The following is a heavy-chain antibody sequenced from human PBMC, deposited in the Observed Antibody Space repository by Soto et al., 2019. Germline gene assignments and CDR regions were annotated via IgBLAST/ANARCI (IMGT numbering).Heavy chain of an antibody. J-gene: IGHJ4*02. D-gene: IGHD5-18*01. CDR2: IYYSGST. CDR1: GGSISSSSYY. CDR3: ARFPRGYSYGHFDY. V-gene: IGHV4-39*07. Sequence: SETLSLTCTVSGGSISSSSYYWGWIRQPPGKGLEWIGSIYYSGSTYYNPSLKSRVTISVDTSKNQFSLKPSSVTAADTAVYYCARFPRGYSYGHFDYWGQGTLVTVSS.